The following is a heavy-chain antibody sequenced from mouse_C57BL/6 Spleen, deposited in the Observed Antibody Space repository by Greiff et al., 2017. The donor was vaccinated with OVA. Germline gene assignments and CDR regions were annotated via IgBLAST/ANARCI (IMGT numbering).Heavy chain of an antibody. CDR1: GFSLTSYG. D-gene: IGHD1-1*01. CDR3: ARHNYYGSRGAMDY. CDR2: IWSDGST. V-gene: IGHV2-6-1*01. Sequence: QVQLQQSGPGLVAPSQSLSITCTVSGFSLTSYGVHWVRQPPGKGLEWLVVIWSDGSTTYNSALKSRLSISKDNSKSQVFLKMNSLQTDDTAMYYGARHNYYGSRGAMDYWGQGTSVTVSS. J-gene: IGHJ4*01.